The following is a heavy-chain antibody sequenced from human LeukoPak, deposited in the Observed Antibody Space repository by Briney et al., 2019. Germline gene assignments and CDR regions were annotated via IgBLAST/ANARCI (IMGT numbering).Heavy chain of an antibody. V-gene: IGHV1-2*02. CDR1: GYTFTSYY. J-gene: IGHJ4*02. CDR2: MNPNSGGT. D-gene: IGHD2-2*01. Sequence: ASVTVSCTGSGYTFTSYYMHWVRQAPGQGKEWMGWMNPNSGGTNNAQKFQGRVNMASEKSIRTEYMELNSLMSYDTAVYYCVRVGFTTSWSNFDYWGQGTLVTVSS. CDR3: VRVGFTTSWSNFDY.